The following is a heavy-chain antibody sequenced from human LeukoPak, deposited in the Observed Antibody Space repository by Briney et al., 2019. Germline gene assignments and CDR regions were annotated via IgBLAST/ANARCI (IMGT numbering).Heavy chain of an antibody. CDR2: INPNSGGT. Sequence: ASVKVSCKASGYTFTSYYMHWVRQAPGQGLEWMGWINPNSGGTNYAQKFQGRVTMTRDTSISTAYMELSRLRSDDTAVYYCARGNSIAAAGYGMDVWGQGTTVTVSS. D-gene: IGHD6-13*01. V-gene: IGHV1-2*02. J-gene: IGHJ6*02. CDR1: GYTFTSYY. CDR3: ARGNSIAAAGYGMDV.